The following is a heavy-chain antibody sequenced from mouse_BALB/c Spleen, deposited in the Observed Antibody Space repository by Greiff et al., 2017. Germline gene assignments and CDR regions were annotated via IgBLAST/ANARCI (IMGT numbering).Heavy chain of an antibody. Sequence: VQLQQPGAELVKPGASVKLSCKASGYTFTSYWMPWVKQRPGQGLEWIGEIDPSDSYTNYNQKFKGKATLTVDKSSSTAYMQLSSLTSEDSAVYYCARHYEGAMDYWGQGTSVTVSA. V-gene: IGHV1-69*02. CDR2: IDPSDSYT. CDR1: GYTFTSYW. J-gene: IGHJ4*01. CDR3: ARHYEGAMDY. D-gene: IGHD2-4*01.